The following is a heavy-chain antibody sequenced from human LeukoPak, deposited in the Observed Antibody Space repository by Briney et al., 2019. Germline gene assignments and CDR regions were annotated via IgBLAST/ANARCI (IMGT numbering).Heavy chain of an antibody. Sequence: GGSLRLSCSASGFTFSNYWMHWVRQVPGKGLVWVSRINSDGSSTTYADSVKGRFSISRDNAKNTMYLQMNSLRVEDTAVYYCVQSSPTIDYWGQGTLVTVSS. D-gene: IGHD5-12*01. CDR3: VQSSPTIDY. CDR1: GFTFSNYW. CDR2: INSDGSST. J-gene: IGHJ4*02. V-gene: IGHV3-74*01.